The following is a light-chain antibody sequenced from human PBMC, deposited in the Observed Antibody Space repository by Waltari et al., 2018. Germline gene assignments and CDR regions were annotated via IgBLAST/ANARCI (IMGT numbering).Light chain of an antibody. CDR1: RSNIGNSY. CDR2: WNH. J-gene: IGLJ3*02. Sequence: QSVLTQAPSASGTPGQTVTISCFGSRSNIGNSYVYWYQHLPGTAPKLLIYWNHQRPSGIPDRFSDSKSDTSASLIITGLRSEDEADYFCAAWLESLSGWVFGGGTKLTVL. V-gene: IGLV1-47*01. CDR3: AAWLESLSGWV.